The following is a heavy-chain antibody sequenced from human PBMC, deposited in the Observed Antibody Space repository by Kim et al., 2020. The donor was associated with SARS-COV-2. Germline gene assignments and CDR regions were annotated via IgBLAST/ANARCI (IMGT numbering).Heavy chain of an antibody. CDR3: AKDRDSVTRGGYEY. D-gene: IGHD3-16*01. J-gene: IGHJ4*02. CDR2: ISWNSGNK. CDR1: GFTFGDYA. Sequence: GGSLRPSCAASGFTFGDYAMHWVRQAPGKGLEWVSGISWNSGNKDYADSVKGRFTISRDNAKNSLYLQMNSLRAGDTALYYCAKDRDSVTRGGYEYWGQGTLVIVSS. V-gene: IGHV3-9*01.